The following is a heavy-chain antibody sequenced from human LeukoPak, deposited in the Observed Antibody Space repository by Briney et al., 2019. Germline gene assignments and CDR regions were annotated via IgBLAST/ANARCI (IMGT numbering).Heavy chain of an antibody. D-gene: IGHD6-13*01. CDR1: GFTFSDHY. CDR2: TRNKANSYTT. CDR3: ARDKASGMFDY. V-gene: IGHV3-72*01. Sequence: GGSLRLSCAASGFTFSDHYMDWVRQAPGKGLEWVGRTRNKANSYTTEYAASVKGRFTISRDDSKNSLYLQMNSLETEDTAVYYCARDKASGMFDYWGQGTLVTVSS. J-gene: IGHJ4*02.